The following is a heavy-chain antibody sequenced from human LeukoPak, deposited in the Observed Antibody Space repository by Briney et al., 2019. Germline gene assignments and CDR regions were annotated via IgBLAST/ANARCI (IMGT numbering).Heavy chain of an antibody. V-gene: IGHV5-51*01. CDR1: GYSFTNYW. D-gene: IGHD3-22*01. J-gene: IGHJ3*01. Sequence: GESLKISCKGSGYSFTNYWIGWVRQMPGKGLEWMGMIYPGDSDTRYSPSFQGQVTISADKSISTAYLQWSSLKASDTAMYYCARPRDSSSWAAFDFWGQGTVVTVSS. CDR2: IYPGDSDT. CDR3: ARPRDSSSWAAFDF.